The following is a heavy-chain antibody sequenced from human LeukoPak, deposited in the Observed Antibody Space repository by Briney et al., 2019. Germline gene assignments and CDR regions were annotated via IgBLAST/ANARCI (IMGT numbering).Heavy chain of an antibody. CDR1: GYTLTELS. CDR3: ATGYCSSTSCYTTIRGGYYFDY. D-gene: IGHD2-2*02. J-gene: IGHJ4*02. CDR2: FDPEDGET. V-gene: IGHV1-24*01. Sequence: ASVKVSCKVSGYTLTELSMHWVRQAPGKGLEWMGGFDPEDGETIYAQKFQGRVTMTEDTSTDTAYMELSSLRSEDTAVYYCATGYCSSTSCYTTIRGGYYFDYWGQGTLVTVSS.